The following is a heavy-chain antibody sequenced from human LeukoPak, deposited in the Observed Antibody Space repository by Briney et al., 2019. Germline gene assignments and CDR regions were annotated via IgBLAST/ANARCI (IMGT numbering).Heavy chain of an antibody. V-gene: IGHV3-23*01. Sequence: GGSLRLSCAASGFTFNNYAMSWVRQAPGKGLEWVSAISGSDAGTYYADSVKGRFTISRDNSKNTLYLQMNSLRAEDTAVYYCARGGSSGWGESFDYWGQGTLVTVSS. CDR2: ISGSDAGT. CDR3: ARGGSSGWGESFDY. D-gene: IGHD6-19*01. J-gene: IGHJ4*02. CDR1: GFTFNNYA.